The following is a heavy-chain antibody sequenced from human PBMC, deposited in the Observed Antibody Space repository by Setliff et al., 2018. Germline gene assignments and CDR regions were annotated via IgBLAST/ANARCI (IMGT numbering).Heavy chain of an antibody. CDR2: ISPSSSHI. Sequence: GGSLRLSCAASGFTFSTYSLIWVRQAPGTGLEWVSSISPSSSHIYYADSAEGRFTISRDNAKNSLYLQLNSLRAEDTAVYYCARDSYTSPDYWGQGTLVTV. D-gene: IGHD6-13*01. CDR3: ARDSYTSPDY. CDR1: GFTFSTYS. J-gene: IGHJ4*02. V-gene: IGHV3-21*01.